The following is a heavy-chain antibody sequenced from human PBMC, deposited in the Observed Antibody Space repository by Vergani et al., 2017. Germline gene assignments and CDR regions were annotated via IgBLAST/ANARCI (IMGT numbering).Heavy chain of an antibody. Sequence: EVQVVESGGGLVQPGGSLRLSCAASGFIFSDHYMDWVRQAPGKGLEWVGRIKSKTDGGTTDYAAPVKGRFTISRDDSKNTLYLQMNSLKTEDTAVYYCISSSAYWGQGTLVTVSS. CDR1: GFIFSDHY. CDR2: IKSKTDGGTT. CDR3: ISSSAY. J-gene: IGHJ4*02. V-gene: IGHV3-15*01. D-gene: IGHD2-2*01.